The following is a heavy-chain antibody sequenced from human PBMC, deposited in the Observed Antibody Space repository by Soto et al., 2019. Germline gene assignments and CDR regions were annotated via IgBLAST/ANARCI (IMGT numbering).Heavy chain of an antibody. Sequence: QVQLVQSGAEVKKPGSSVKVSCKASGGTFSSYAISWVRQAPGQGLEWMGGIIPIFGTANYAQKFQGRVTITADKSTSTAYMELSSLRSADTAVYYCASAGYCSSTSCLYYYYGMDVWGQGTTVTVSS. D-gene: IGHD2-2*01. J-gene: IGHJ6*02. CDR2: IIPIFGTA. CDR1: GGTFSSYA. V-gene: IGHV1-69*06. CDR3: ASAGYCSSTSCLYYYYGMDV.